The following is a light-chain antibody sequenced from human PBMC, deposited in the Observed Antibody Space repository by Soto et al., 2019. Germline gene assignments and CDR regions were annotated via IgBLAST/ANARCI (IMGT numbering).Light chain of an antibody. V-gene: IGLV2-11*01. CDR1: TSDIGGYKY. CDR2: DVT. J-gene: IGLJ1*01. Sequence: QSALTQPPSVSGSPGQSVTISCNGTTSDIGGYKYVSWYQQRPGKAPKLMIFDVTKRPSGVPDRFSGSNSGNTSSLTISGLQAEDEAIYFCCSYARTTHVFGTGTKLTVL. CDR3: CSYARTTHV.